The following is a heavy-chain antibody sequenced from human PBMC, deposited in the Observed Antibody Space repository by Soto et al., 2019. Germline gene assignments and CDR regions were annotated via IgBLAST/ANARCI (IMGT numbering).Heavy chain of an antibody. CDR2: ISSNGVGT. J-gene: IGHJ6*03. Sequence: EVQLAESGGGLAQPGGSLRLSCAASGFTLSGYAMDWVRQAPGKGLEYVSGISSNGVGTYYANFVQGRFTISRDNSKNTVYLQMGSLRPEDMAVYYCARRARPDFYYMDVWGKGTTVTVSS. CDR3: ARRARPDFYYMDV. CDR1: GFTLSGYA. V-gene: IGHV3-64*01. D-gene: IGHD6-6*01.